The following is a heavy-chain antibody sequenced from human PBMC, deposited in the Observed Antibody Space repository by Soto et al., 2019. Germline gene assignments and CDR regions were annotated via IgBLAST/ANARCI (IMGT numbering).Heavy chain of an antibody. J-gene: IGHJ4*02. D-gene: IGHD3-16*01. CDR1: GFTFSNYG. CDR3: ATPAYDY. CDR2: ISGSGVRT. Sequence: GVSLRLSCAASGFTFSNYGMNWVRQAPGKALEWVSSISGSGVRTYYSDSVRGRFTISRDNSKDRLYLEMNSVRAEDTAVYYCATPAYDYWGQGTLVTVSS. V-gene: IGHV3-23*01.